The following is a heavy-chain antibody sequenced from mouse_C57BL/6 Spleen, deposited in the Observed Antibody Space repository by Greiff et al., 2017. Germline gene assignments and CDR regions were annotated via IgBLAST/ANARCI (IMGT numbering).Heavy chain of an antibody. V-gene: IGHV5-16*01. CDR3: ARERGTTASFDY. CDR1: GFTFSDYY. J-gene: IGHJ2*01. CDR2: INYDGSST. Sequence: EVHLVESEGGLVQPGSSMKLSCTASGFTFSDYYMAWVRQVPEKGLEWVANINYDGSSTYYLDSLKSRFIISRDNAKNILYLQMSSLKSEDTATYYCARERGTTASFDYWGQGTTLTVSS. D-gene: IGHD1-2*01.